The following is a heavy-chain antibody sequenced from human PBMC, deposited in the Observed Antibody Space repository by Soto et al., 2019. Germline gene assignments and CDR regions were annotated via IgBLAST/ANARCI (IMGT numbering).Heavy chain of an antibody. CDR1: GYTFTSYG. V-gene: IGHV1-18*01. J-gene: IGHJ6*02. D-gene: IGHD6-6*01. CDR3: ARASFGPIGSPSYNYYYGMDV. CDR2: ISAPNGNT. Sequence: QVQLVQSGAEVKKPGASVKVSCKASGYTFTSYGISWVRQAPGQGLEWMGWISAPNGNTNYAQKPRGRVTMTTDPSTSTAYMELRSLRSDDTAVYYCARASFGPIGSPSYNYYYGMDVWGQGTTVTVSS.